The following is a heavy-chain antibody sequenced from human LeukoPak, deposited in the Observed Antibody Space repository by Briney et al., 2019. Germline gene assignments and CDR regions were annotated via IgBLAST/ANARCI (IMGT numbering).Heavy chain of an antibody. CDR3: AREESSSCKFDP. CDR1: GYTFTSYD. Sequence: ASVKVSCKASGYTFTSYDINWVRQATGQGLEWMGWMNPNSGNTGYAQKFQGRVTITRNTSISTAYMELSSLRSEDTAVYYCAREESSSCKFDPWGQGTLVTVSS. D-gene: IGHD6-13*01. J-gene: IGHJ5*02. V-gene: IGHV1-8*01. CDR2: MNPNSGNT.